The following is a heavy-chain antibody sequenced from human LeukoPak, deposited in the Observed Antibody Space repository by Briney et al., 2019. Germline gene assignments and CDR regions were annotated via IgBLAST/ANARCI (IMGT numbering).Heavy chain of an antibody. D-gene: IGHD1-26*01. CDR3: ARRTIVGAGFDY. Sequence: GGSLRLSCVASGFTFDDYGMSWVRQVPGKGLEWVCGINWNGGSTGYADSVKGRFTISRDSAKNSLYVQMKSLRADDTAFYYCARRTIVGAGFDYWGQGTLVIVSS. J-gene: IGHJ4*02. V-gene: IGHV3-20*04. CDR1: GFTFDDYG. CDR2: INWNGGST.